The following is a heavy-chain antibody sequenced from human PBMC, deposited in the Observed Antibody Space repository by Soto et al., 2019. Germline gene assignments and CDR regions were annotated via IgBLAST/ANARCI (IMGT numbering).Heavy chain of an antibody. CDR3: ARPPFPGCINAVCYPFDY. D-gene: IGHD2-8*01. Sequence: GASVKVSCKASGYTFTDYYIHWVRQAPGQGLEWMGMINPSGGSTDYAQKFRGRVTMTRDTSTGTVYMELSSLSSEDTAVYYCARPPFPGCINAVCYPFDYWGQGTLVTVSS. V-gene: IGHV1-46*01. CDR1: GYTFTDYY. J-gene: IGHJ4*02. CDR2: INPSGGST.